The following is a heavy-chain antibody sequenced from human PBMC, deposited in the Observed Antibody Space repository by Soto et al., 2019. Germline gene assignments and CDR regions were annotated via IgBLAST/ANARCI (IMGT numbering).Heavy chain of an antibody. J-gene: IGHJ6*02. CDR3: ARGVENIVVVLDVFGYYGMDV. CDR2: INAGNGNT. CDR1: GYSFTSYV. V-gene: IGHV1-3*01. D-gene: IGHD2-2*01. Sequence: AAVKVSCKASGYSFTSYVIYWVRQAPGQRLEWMGWINAGNGNTKSSQKFQARVTITSDTSASTAYVELSSLRSEDTAVYFCARGVENIVVVLDVFGYYGMDVWGQGTPVTVSS.